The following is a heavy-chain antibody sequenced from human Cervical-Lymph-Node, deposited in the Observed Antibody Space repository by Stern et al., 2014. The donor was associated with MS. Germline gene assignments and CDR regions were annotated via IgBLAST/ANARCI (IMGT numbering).Heavy chain of an antibody. V-gene: IGHV1-3*01. CDR1: GYPFRSYA. CDR3: ARDLKEGNIMYYYGMDV. CDR2: INPGNGNT. D-gene: IGHD3-16*01. J-gene: IGHJ6*01. Sequence: QDQLVQSGAEVKKPGASVKVSCKASGYPFRSYAVHWVRQAPGQRPEWMGWINPGNGNTRYSQKFPGRVTITRDTSANIAYLELSSLRSQDTAMYYCARDLKEGNIMYYYGMDVWGQGTTVTVSS.